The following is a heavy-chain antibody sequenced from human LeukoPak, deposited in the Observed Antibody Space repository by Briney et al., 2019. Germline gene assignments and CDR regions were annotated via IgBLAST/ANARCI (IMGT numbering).Heavy chain of an antibody. CDR1: GFTFSSYA. CDR3: ARRGYSYAFDY. Sequence: GGSLRLSCAASGFTFSSYAMHWVRQAPGKGLEWVAVISYDGSNKYYADSVKGRFTISRDNSKNTLYLQMNSLRAEDTAVYYCARRGYSYAFDYWGQGTLVTVSS. CDR2: ISYDGSNK. V-gene: IGHV3-30-3*01. J-gene: IGHJ4*02. D-gene: IGHD5-18*01.